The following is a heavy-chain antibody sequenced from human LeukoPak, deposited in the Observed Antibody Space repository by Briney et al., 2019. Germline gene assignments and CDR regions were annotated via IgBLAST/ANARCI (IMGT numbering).Heavy chain of an antibody. J-gene: IGHJ3*02. CDR3: ARDRTNNYDYVWGSYRNHDAFDI. V-gene: IGHV1-18*01. Sequence: ASVKVSCKASGYTFTSYGISWVRQAPGQGLEWMGWISAYNGNTNHAQKLQGRVTMTTDTSTSTAYMELRSLRSDDTAVYYCARDRTNNYDYVWGSYRNHDAFDIWGQGTMVTVSS. CDR1: GYTFTSYG. CDR2: ISAYNGNT. D-gene: IGHD3-16*02.